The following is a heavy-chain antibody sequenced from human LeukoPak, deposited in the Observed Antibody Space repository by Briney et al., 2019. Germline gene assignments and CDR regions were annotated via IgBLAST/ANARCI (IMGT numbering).Heavy chain of an antibody. Sequence: ASVKVSCKASGYTFTSYHIDWVRQAPGQGPEWMGWMNAKSGHTGYAQNLEGRVTMTRDTSTNTAYMELRGLRSEDTAVYFCARGMFDNSGHYYYFYYALDVWGQGTTVTVSS. CDR1: GYTFTSYH. CDR2: MNAKSGHT. CDR3: ARGMFDNSGHYYYFYYALDV. J-gene: IGHJ6*02. V-gene: IGHV1-8*01. D-gene: IGHD3-22*01.